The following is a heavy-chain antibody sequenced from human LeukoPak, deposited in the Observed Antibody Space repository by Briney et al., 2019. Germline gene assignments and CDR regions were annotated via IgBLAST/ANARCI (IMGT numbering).Heavy chain of an antibody. CDR2: ISGSGGST. D-gene: IGHD6-6*01. V-gene: IGHV3-23*01. CDR1: GFTFSSYA. J-gene: IGHJ4*02. Sequence: GGSLRLSCAASGFTFSSYAMSWVRQAPGKGLEWVSAISGSGGSTYYADSVKGRFTISRDNSKNTLYLQMNSLRAEDTDVYYCAVYRVAGRPYYFDYWGQRTLVIVSS. CDR3: AVYRVAGRPYYFDY.